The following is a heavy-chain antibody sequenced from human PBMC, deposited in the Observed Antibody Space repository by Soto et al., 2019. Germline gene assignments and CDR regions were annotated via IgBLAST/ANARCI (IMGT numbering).Heavy chain of an antibody. D-gene: IGHD1-26*01. CDR1: GYTFTSYA. CDR2: INAGNGNT. Sequence: QVQLVQSGAEEKKPGASVKVSCKASGYTFTSYAMHWVRQAPGQRLEWMGWINAGNGNTKYSQKFQGRVTITRDTSASTAHMELSSLRSEDTAVYYCARVLVGATPVDYWGQGTLVTVSS. J-gene: IGHJ4*02. V-gene: IGHV1-3*05. CDR3: ARVLVGATPVDY.